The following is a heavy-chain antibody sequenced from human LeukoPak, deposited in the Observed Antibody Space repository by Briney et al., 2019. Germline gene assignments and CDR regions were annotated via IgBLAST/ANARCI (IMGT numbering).Heavy chain of an antibody. Sequence: SGTLSLTCTVSGASISIYYWSWIRQPAGKGLEWIGRIYTSGSGNYSPSLKSRVTMSVDTSKNQFSLKLSSVTAADTAVYYCARDRGYSYGYWYFDLWGRGTLVTVSS. J-gene: IGHJ2*01. V-gene: IGHV4-4*07. CDR2: IYTSGSG. CDR1: GASISIYY. D-gene: IGHD5-18*01. CDR3: ARDRGYSYGYWYFDL.